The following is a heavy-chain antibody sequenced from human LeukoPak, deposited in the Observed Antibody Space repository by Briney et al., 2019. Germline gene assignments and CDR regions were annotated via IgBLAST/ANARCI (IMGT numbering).Heavy chain of an antibody. V-gene: IGHV1-2*02. CDR3: ARGYCSSTRCYTWGDWFDP. J-gene: IGHJ5*02. D-gene: IGHD2-2*02. CDR1: GYTFTGNY. Sequence: ASVKVSCKASGYTFTGNYMHWVRQAPGQGLEWMGWINPNSGGTNYAQKFQGRVTMTRDTSISTAYMELSRLRSDDTAVYYCARGYCSSTRCYTWGDWFDPWGQGTLVTVSS. CDR2: INPNSGGT.